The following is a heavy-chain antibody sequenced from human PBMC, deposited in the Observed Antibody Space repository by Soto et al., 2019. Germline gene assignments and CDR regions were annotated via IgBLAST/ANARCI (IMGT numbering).Heavy chain of an antibody. CDR2: IYYSGNT. J-gene: IGHJ4*02. D-gene: IGHD4-17*01. Sequence: QVQLQESGPGLVKPSQTLSLTCTVSGGSIRSGDYYWSWIRQPPGKGLEWIGFIYYSGNTYSNPSIKSRVTISVDTYKNQFSLKLSSVSAADTAVYYCATEGIDYGDPFDYWGQGNLVTVSS. CDR1: GGSIRSGDYY. CDR3: ATEGIDYGDPFDY. V-gene: IGHV4-30-4*08.